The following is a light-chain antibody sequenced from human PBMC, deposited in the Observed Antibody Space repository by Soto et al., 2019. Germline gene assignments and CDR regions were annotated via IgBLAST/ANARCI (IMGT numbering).Light chain of an antibody. V-gene: IGKV3-20*01. CDR2: GAS. CDR3: QQYGSSPT. Sequence: EIVLTQSPGTLSLSPGERATLFCRASQSVSSSFLAWYQQKPGQAPRLLMYGASSRATGIPDRFSGGGSGTDFTLTISRLEPEDFAVYYCQQYGSSPTFGQGTKVDIK. J-gene: IGKJ1*01. CDR1: QSVSSSF.